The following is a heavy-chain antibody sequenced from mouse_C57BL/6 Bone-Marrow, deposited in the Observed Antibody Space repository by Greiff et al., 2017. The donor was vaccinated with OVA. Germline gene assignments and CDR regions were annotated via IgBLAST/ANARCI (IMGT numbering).Heavy chain of an antibody. D-gene: IGHD1-1*01. Sequence: QVQLQQSGAELVKPGASVKLSCKASGYTFTSYWMHWVKQRPGQGLEWIGMIHPNSGSTNYNEKFKSKATLTVDKSSSTAYMQLSSLTSEDAAVYYCAHSGSSFDYWGQGTTLTVSS. V-gene: IGHV1-64*01. CDR3: AHSGSSFDY. CDR2: IHPNSGST. J-gene: IGHJ2*01. CDR1: GYTFTSYW.